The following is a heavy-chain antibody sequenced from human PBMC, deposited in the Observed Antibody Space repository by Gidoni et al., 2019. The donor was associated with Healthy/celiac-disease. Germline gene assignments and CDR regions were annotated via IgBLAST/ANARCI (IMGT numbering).Heavy chain of an antibody. Sequence: EVQLVQSGAEVKKPVESLKISCQGSGYSFTSSWIGWVRQMPGKGLEWMGIIYPGDSDTRYSPSFQGQVTISADKSISTAYLQWSSLKASDTAMYYCARLASESYYDVLAVFDYWGQGTLVTVSS. D-gene: IGHD1-26*01. V-gene: IGHV5-51*01. CDR1: GYSFTSSW. J-gene: IGHJ4*02. CDR3: ARLASESYYDVLAVFDY. CDR2: IYPGDSDT.